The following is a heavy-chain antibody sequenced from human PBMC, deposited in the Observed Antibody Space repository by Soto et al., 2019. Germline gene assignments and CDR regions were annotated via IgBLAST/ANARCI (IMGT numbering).Heavy chain of an antibody. V-gene: IGHV3-15*01. CDR3: TINLRGTLGGRIVDFDY. J-gene: IGHJ4*02. CDR2: IKRKGEGGVT. CDR1: GFNFTNAW. D-gene: IGHD3-16*01. Sequence: GGSLRLSCAASGFNFTNAWMKWVRQFPGKGLEWVGRIKRKGEGGVTDYGAPVRGRFTISRDDSKSMLFLHMSSLKTEDTALYYCTINLRGTLGGRIVDFDYWGQGALVTVSS.